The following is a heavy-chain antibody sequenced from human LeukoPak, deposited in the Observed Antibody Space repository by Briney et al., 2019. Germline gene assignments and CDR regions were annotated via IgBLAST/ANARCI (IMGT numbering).Heavy chain of an antibody. CDR1: GFTFSNAW. J-gene: IGHJ4*02. V-gene: IGHV3-15*01. D-gene: IGHD1-26*01. Sequence: PGGSLRLSCAASGFTFSNAWMSWVRQAPGKGLEWVGRIKSKTDGGTTDYAAPVKGRFTISRDDSKNTLYLQMNSLKTEDTAVSYCTTGLRWELNFDYWGQGTLVPVSS. CDR3: TTGLRWELNFDY. CDR2: IKSKTDGGTT.